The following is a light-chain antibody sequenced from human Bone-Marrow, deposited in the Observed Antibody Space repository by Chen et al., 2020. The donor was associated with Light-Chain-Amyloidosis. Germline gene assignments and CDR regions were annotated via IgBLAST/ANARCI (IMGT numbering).Light chain of an antibody. J-gene: IGLJ3*02. CDR1: SGSIATNY. CDR3: QSYQGSSQGV. V-gene: IGLV6-57*01. Sequence: NSMLTQPHSVSESLGKTVIISCTRSSGSIATNYVQWYQQRPSSSPTTVIYEDDQRPSGVPDRFSGSIDRSSNSASLTISGLKTENEADYYCQSYQGSSQGVFGGGTKLTVL. CDR2: EDD.